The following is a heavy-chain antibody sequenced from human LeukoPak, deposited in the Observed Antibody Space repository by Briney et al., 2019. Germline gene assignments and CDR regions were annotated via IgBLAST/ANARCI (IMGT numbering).Heavy chain of an antibody. Sequence: PGGSLRLSCAASGFTFSSYAMHWVRQAPGKGLEWMTLISYDGGNKHYADSVKGRFTISRDNSKNTLYLQMNSLSADDTAVYFCTRVHCSTGVCYSFESWGQGTLVTVSS. J-gene: IGHJ4*02. D-gene: IGHD2-8*01. CDR1: GFTFSSYA. V-gene: IGHV3-30-3*01. CDR3: TRVHCSTGVCYSFES. CDR2: ISYDGGNK.